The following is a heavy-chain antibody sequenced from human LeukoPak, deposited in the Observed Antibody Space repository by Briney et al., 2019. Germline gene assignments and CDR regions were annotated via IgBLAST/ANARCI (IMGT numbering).Heavy chain of an antibody. CDR2: ISGYNGNT. D-gene: IGHD5-18*01. Sequence: ASVKVSCKAAGYTFTSYGISWVRQAPAQGLEWMGWISGYNGNTNYAQRLQGRVTMTTDTSTSTAYMELRSLISDDTAIYYCARQVDTTMALPDYWGQGTLVTVSS. CDR3: ARQVDTTMALPDY. J-gene: IGHJ4*02. CDR1: GYTFTSYG. V-gene: IGHV1-18*01.